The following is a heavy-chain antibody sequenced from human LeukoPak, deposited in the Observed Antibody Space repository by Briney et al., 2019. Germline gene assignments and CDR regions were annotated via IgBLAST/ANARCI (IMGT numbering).Heavy chain of an antibody. CDR3: ARDRNGGNSGAYYYYYMDV. Sequence: SETLSLTCTVSGGSISSYYWSWLPPPPGKGLECSGYIYYGGSTNYNPSLKSRVTISVDTSKNQFSLKLSSVTAADTAVYYCARDRNGGNSGAYYYYYMDVGSKGTTVTV. D-gene: IGHD4-23*01. CDR1: GGSISSYY. J-gene: IGHJ6*03. V-gene: IGHV4-59*01. CDR2: IYYGGST.